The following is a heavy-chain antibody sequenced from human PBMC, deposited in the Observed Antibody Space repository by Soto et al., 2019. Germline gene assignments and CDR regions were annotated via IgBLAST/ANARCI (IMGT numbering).Heavy chain of an antibody. Sequence: QVQLVQSGAEVKKSGASVKVSCKASGYTFTSHDINWVRQATGQGLEWMGWMNPNSGNTGYARKFQGRVTXTXNXAISTAYMELSSLRSEDTAVYYCARWASGYYARLDYWGQGTLVTVSS. D-gene: IGHD4-17*01. V-gene: IGHV1-8*01. CDR1: GYTFTSHD. J-gene: IGHJ4*02. CDR2: MNPNSGNT. CDR3: ARWASGYYARLDY.